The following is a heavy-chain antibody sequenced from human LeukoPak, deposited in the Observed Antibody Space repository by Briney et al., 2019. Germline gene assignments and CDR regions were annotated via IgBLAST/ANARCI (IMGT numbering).Heavy chain of an antibody. D-gene: IGHD3-3*01. CDR2: IYAGNSDT. Sequence: GESLKISCQGFGYTFTTSWIGWVRQLPGKGLEWMAIIYAGNSDTKYSPSFQGQVSISTDRSISTAYLQWSSLQASDTAMYYCARSINFWSGYYYESFDYWGQGTLVTVSS. V-gene: IGHV5-51*01. CDR1: GYTFTTSW. J-gene: IGHJ4*02. CDR3: ARSINFWSGYYYESFDY.